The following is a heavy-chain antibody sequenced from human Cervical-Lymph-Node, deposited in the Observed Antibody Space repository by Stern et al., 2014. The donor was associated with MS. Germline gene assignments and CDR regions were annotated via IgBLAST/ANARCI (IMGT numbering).Heavy chain of an antibody. CDR2: IYPGESDT. CDR3: ATITGYFLLEYYFDY. J-gene: IGHJ4*02. D-gene: IGHD3-3*01. Sequence: EVQLVESAAEVKKPGESLKISCQGSGYSFISSWIGWVRQMPGKGLEWMGIIYPGESDTRYNPYFPGKVTMSADRSVNTAYLQWGSLKASDTAMYYCATITGYFLLEYYFDYWGQGTLVTVSS. CDR1: GYSFISSW. V-gene: IGHV5-51*01.